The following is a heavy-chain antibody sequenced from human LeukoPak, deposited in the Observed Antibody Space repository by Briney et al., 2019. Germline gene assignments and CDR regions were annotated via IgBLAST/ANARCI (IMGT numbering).Heavy chain of an antibody. CDR2: IYTSGST. J-gene: IGHJ4*02. D-gene: IGHD2-15*01. CDR1: GGSISSGSYY. CDR3: ARGFGCCSGGSCYSGVAGFDY. V-gene: IGHV4-61*02. Sequence: SETLSLTCTVSGGSISSGSYYWSWIRQPAGKGLEWIGRIYTSGSTNYNPSLKSRVTISVDTSKNQFSLKLSSVTAADTAVYYCARGFGCCSGGSCYSGVAGFDYWGQGTLVTVSS.